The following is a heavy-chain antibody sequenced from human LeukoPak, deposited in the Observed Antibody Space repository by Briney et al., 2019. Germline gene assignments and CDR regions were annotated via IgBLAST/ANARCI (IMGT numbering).Heavy chain of an antibody. D-gene: IGHD1-1*01. Sequence: ASVKVSCKGSGYTFTNSYMHWVRQAPGQGLEWMGIINPSGTSTGYAQKFEGRVTMTRDTSTGTVYMDLRSLRSEDTAVYYCARGGTNNWDFDCWGQGTLVRVSS. CDR1: GYTFTNSY. J-gene: IGHJ4*02. V-gene: IGHV1-46*01. CDR2: INPSGTST. CDR3: ARGGTNNWDFDC.